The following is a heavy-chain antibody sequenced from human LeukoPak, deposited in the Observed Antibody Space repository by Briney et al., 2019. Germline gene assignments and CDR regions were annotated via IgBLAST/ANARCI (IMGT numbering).Heavy chain of an antibody. CDR2: IRTKAKNYAT. CDR1: GFTFRSYD. V-gene: IGHV3-73*01. CDR3: ARLGETDVISVAFDI. J-gene: IGHJ4*02. D-gene: IGHD3-10*01. Sequence: GGSLRLSCAASGFTFRSYDMHWVRQATGKGLEWVGRIRTKAKNYATGYIASVKGRFTISRDDSDNTAYLQMNSLKTEDTAVYYCARLGETDVISVAFDIWGQGTLVTVSS.